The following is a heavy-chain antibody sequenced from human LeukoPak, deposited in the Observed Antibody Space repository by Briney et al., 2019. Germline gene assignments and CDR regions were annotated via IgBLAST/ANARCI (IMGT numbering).Heavy chain of an antibody. V-gene: IGHV1-8*01. CDR2: MNPNSGNT. D-gene: IGHD2-2*01. J-gene: IGHJ5*02. CDR3: ARGSCTSCYGGSRGWFDP. CDR1: GYTFTSYD. Sequence: GAAVNVSLTGSGYTFTSYDINWVRQATGQGLAWVGWMNPNSGNTGYAQKFQGRVTMTRNTSISTAYMELSSLRSEDTAVYYCARGSCTSCYGGSRGWFDPWGQGTLVTVSS.